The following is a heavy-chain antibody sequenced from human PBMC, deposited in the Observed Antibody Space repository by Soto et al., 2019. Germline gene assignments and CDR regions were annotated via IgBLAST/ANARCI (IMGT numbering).Heavy chain of an antibody. CDR3: ARGLVVVAATVEGGWFDP. J-gene: IGHJ5*02. V-gene: IGHV4-34*01. CDR2: INHSGST. CDR1: GGSFSGYY. D-gene: IGHD2-15*01. Sequence: SETLSLTCAVYGGSFSGYYWSWIRQPPGKGLEWIGEINHSGSTNHNPSLKSRVTISVDTSKNQFSLKLSSVTAADTAVYYCARGLVVVAATVEGGWFDPWGQGTLVTVSS.